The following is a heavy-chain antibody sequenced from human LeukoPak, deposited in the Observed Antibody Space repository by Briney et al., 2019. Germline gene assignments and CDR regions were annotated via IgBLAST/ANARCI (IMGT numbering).Heavy chain of an antibody. CDR3: AKVMWERRVDAFDV. CDR1: GFTFSNYA. Sequence: GGSLRLSCAASGFTFSNYAMTWVRQAPGKGLEWVSGISISGEGTYYADAVKGRFTISRDNSKNTLSLQMHSLRSDDTAVYYCAKVMWERRVDAFDVWGQGTMVTVSS. D-gene: IGHD1-1*01. J-gene: IGHJ3*01. V-gene: IGHV3-23*01. CDR2: ISISGEGT.